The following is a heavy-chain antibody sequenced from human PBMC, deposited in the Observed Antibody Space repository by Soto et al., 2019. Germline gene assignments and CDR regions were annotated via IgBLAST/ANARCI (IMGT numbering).Heavy chain of an antibody. CDR1: GGSISSGDYS. J-gene: IGHJ4*02. CDR2: IYHSGNT. V-gene: IGHV4-30-2*01. CDR3: AGDYGSGSYRFDY. Sequence: SETLSLTCAVSGGSISSGDYSWSWIRQPPGKGLEWIGYIYHSGNTLYNPSLKSRVTISADRSKNQLSLKLRSVTAADTAVYYCAGDYGSGSYRFDYWGQGTPVTVSS. D-gene: IGHD3-10*01.